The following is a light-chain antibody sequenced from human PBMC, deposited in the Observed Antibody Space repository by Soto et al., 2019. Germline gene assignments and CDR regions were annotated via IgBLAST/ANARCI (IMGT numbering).Light chain of an antibody. V-gene: IGKV2-24*01. CDR1: QSLVYSDGNTY. CDR3: MQFVHLPRT. CDR2: QIS. Sequence: DVVLTQTPLSSPVTLGQSASISCRSSQSLVYSDGNTYLSWLQQRPGQPPRLLIYQISNRFSGVPQIYSGSGAGTDLTVKTRRVEDEDVGVYYCMQFVHLPRTFGQGNKVEI. J-gene: IGKJ1*01.